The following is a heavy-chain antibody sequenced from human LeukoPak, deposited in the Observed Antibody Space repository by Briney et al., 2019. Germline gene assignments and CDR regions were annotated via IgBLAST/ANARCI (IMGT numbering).Heavy chain of an antibody. J-gene: IGHJ5*02. Sequence: GGSLRLSCAASGFPFDSYSMIWVRQAPGKGLEWVANIKQDGSEKNYVDSVKGRFTISRGNAKNSLYLQMNSLRADDTAVYYCARERGSGSYHPFDPWGQGTLATVSS. CDR3: ARERGSGSYHPFDP. CDR1: GFPFDSYS. CDR2: IKQDGSEK. D-gene: IGHD3-10*01. V-gene: IGHV3-7*01.